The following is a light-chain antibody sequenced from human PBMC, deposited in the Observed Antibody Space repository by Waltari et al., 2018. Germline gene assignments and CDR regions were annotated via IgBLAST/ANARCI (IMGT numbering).Light chain of an antibody. V-gene: IGKV3-20*01. CDR3: QHNVRLPVT. Sequence: EIVLTQSPGTLSLSPGERATLSCRASQSVGRSLVWYQQKPGQAPRLVIYNTYTRATGSPDRFSGSGSGTDFSLTISRLEPEYFAVYYCQHNVRLPVTFGQGTKVEIK. CDR2: NTY. J-gene: IGKJ1*01. CDR1: QSVGRS.